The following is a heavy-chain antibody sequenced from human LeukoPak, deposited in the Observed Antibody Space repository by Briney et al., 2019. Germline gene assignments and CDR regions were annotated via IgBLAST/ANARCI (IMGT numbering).Heavy chain of an antibody. D-gene: IGHD5-18*01. Sequence: GGSLRLSCAASGFTFSDYYMSWIRQAPGKGLEWVSYVSSSGSTIYCADSLKGRFTISRDNAKNSLYLQMNSLRAEHTAVYYCARDRQLWLSWGQGALVTVSS. CDR2: VSSSGSTI. CDR1: GFTFSDYY. V-gene: IGHV3-11*04. CDR3: ARDRQLWLS. J-gene: IGHJ5*02.